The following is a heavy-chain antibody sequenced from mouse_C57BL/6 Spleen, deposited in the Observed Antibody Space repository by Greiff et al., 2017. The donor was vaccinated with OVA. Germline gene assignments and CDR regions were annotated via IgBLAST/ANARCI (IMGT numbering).Heavy chain of an antibody. CDR1: GFSLSTFGMG. CDR3: ARIDYYGSSYYFDY. J-gene: IGHJ2*01. CDR2: IWWDDAK. V-gene: IGHV8-8*01. D-gene: IGHD1-1*01. Sequence: QVQLQESGPGILQPSQTLSLTCSFSGFSLSTFGMGVGWIRQPSGKGLEWLAHIWWDDAKYYNPALKSRLTISNDTSKNQVLLKSANVDTADTATYYCARIDYYGSSYYFDYWGKGTTLTVSS.